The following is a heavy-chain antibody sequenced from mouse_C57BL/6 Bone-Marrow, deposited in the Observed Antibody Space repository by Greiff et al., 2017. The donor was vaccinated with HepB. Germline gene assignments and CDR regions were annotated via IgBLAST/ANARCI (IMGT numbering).Heavy chain of an antibody. CDR3: TTEVVAY. Sequence: IQLQQSGAELVRPGASVKLSCTASGFNIKDDYMHWVKQRPEQGLEWIGWIDPENGDTEYASKFQGKATITADTSSNTAYLQLSSLTSEDTAVYYCTTEVVAYWGQGTLVTVSA. V-gene: IGHV14-4*01. CDR1: GFNIKDDY. J-gene: IGHJ3*01. CDR2: IDPENGDT.